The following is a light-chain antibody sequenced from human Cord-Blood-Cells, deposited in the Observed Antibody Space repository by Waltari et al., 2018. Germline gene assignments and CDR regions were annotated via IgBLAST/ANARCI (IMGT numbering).Light chain of an antibody. Sequence: EIVLTQSPATLSLSPGERATLPCRASQSVSSSLAWYHQKPGQAPRLLIYDAANRATGIPARFSGSGSGTDFTLTISSLEPEDFAVYYCQQRSNWPTFGQGTKVEIK. CDR1: QSVSSS. CDR3: QQRSNWPT. CDR2: DAA. J-gene: IGKJ1*01. V-gene: IGKV3-11*01.